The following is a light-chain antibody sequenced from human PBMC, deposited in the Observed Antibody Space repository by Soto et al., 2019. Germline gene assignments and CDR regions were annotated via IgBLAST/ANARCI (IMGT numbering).Light chain of an antibody. Sequence: GDRVTITCRASQSISSWLAWYQQKPGKAPKLLIYDASSLESGVPSRFSGSGSGTEFTLTISSLQPDDFATYYCQQYDNLLTFGPGTKVDIK. CDR1: QSISSW. J-gene: IGKJ3*01. CDR3: QQYDNLLT. V-gene: IGKV1-5*01. CDR2: DAS.